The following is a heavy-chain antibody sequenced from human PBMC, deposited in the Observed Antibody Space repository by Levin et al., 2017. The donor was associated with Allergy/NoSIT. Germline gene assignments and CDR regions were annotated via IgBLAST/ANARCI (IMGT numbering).Heavy chain of an antibody. Sequence: SCAASGFTFSSYAMSWVRQAPGKGLEWVSAISGSGGSTYYADSVKGRFTISRDNSKNTLYLQMNSLRAEDTAVYYCAKDGTNIVATTYDYWGQGTLVTVSS. CDR3: AKDGTNIVATTYDY. J-gene: IGHJ4*02. CDR1: GFTFSSYA. V-gene: IGHV3-23*01. D-gene: IGHD5-12*01. CDR2: ISGSGGST.